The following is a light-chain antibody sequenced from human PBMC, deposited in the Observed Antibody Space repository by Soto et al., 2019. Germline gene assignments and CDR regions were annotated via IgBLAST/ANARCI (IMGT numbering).Light chain of an antibody. CDR1: SGSVSTTNY. V-gene: IGLV8-61*01. Sequence: QTVVTQEPSFSVSPGGTVTLTCGLNSGSVSTTNYPSWYQQTPGQAPRALIYSTNTRSSGVPDRFSGSILGNKAALTITGAQADDESDYYCVLYMGSGISVFGGGTKLTVL. CDR2: STN. CDR3: VLYMGSGISV. J-gene: IGLJ2*01.